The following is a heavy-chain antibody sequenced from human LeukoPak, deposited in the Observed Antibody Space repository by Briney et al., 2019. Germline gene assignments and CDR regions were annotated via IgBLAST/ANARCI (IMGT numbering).Heavy chain of an antibody. CDR2: IYYSGST. V-gene: IGHV4-34*11. D-gene: IGHD6-19*01. CDR3: ATDCGSRGCHY. J-gene: IGHJ4*02. Sequence: SETLSLTCAVYGGSFSGYYWSWIRQPPGKGLEWIGYIYYSGSTNYNPSLKSRVTISVDNSKNQFSLKLSSVTAADTAVYCCATDCGSRGCHYWGQGTLVTVSS. CDR1: GGSFSGYY.